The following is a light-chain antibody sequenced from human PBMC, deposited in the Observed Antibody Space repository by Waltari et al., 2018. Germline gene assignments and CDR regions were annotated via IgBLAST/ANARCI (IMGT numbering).Light chain of an antibody. CDR1: NIGRRG. CDR2: DDT. V-gene: IGLV3-21*02. CDR3: QVWESRSDQIV. J-gene: IGLJ2*01. Sequence: FVLTQPPSLSVAPGQPATIPCGGDNIGRRGVHWYQQRPGQAPMLVVYDDTDRPSGIPERFSGSNSGNTATLTISRVEAGDEGDYYCQVWESRSDQIVFGGGTKLTVL.